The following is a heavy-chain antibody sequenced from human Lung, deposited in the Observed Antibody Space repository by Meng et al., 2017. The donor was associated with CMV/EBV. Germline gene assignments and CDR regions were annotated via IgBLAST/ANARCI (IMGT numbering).Heavy chain of an antibody. CDR3: AKGGGERVTFDAMDV. CDR2: ISGNTRFI. J-gene: IGHJ6*02. Sequence: GGSLRLXCAASGFTFDDFAMHWVRQTPGEGLEWVSGISGNTRFIGYADSVKGRFTISRDNAKKTLSLQMNTLRSEDTALYYCAKGGGERVTFDAMDVWGQGXTVTVSS. D-gene: IGHD2-21*02. CDR1: GFTFDDFA. V-gene: IGHV3-9*01.